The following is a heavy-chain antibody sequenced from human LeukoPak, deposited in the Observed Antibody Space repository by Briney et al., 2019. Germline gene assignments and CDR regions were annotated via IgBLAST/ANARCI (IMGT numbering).Heavy chain of an antibody. CDR2: IYPGDSDT. J-gene: IGHJ6*02. CDR3: ARACTSTSCYAAYGMDV. V-gene: IGHV5-51*01. CDR1: GYSFTSYW. Sequence: PGESLKISCKGSGYSFTSYWIGWVRQMPGKGLEWMGIIYPGDSDTRYSPSFQGQATISADKSIGTAYLQWSSLKASDTAMYYCARACTSTSCYAAYGMDVWGQGTTVTVSS. D-gene: IGHD2-2*01.